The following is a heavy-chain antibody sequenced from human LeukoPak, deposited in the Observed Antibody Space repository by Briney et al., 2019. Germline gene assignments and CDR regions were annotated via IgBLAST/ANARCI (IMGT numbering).Heavy chain of an antibody. CDR2: IKGGGGDP. D-gene: IGHD2-21*02. V-gene: IGHV3-23*01. J-gene: IGHJ4*02. CDR1: GCTFSTYA. Sequence: TGGSLRLSCAASGCTFSTYAMGWVRQAPWKGLEWVSSIKGGGGDPFYADSVKGRFTISRDNSKNTLFLQLNSLRAEDTAVYYCARGGHDFNPFYWWGQGTLVTVSS. CDR3: ARGGHDFNPFYW.